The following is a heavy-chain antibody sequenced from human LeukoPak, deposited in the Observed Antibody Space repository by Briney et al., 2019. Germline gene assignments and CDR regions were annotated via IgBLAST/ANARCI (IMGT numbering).Heavy chain of an antibody. CDR2: INPNSGGT. D-gene: IGHD2-8*01. CDR3: ARDLGYCTNGVCYYFDY. V-gene: IGHV1-2*02. CDR1: GYTLTGYY. Sequence: ASVKVSCKASGYTLTGYYMHWVRQAPGQGLEWMGWINPNSGGTNYAQKFQGRVTMTRDTSISTAYMELSRLRSDDTAVYYCARDLGYCTNGVCYYFDYWGQGTLVTVSS. J-gene: IGHJ4*02.